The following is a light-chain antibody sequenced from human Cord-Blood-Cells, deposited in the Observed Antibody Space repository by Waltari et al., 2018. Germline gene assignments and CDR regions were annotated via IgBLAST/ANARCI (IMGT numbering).Light chain of an antibody. CDR2: DVS. V-gene: IGLV2-11*01. Sequence: QSPLPKPRPVSGSLGQSAPISCPGTSGDVVGYNFVSCSQHHPGKAPKLMIYDVSKRPAGVPDRYSRSKSGNTASLTISGLQAEDEADYYCCSYAGSYTYVFGTGTKVTVL. J-gene: IGLJ1*01. CDR3: CSYAGSYTYV. CDR1: SGDVVGYNF.